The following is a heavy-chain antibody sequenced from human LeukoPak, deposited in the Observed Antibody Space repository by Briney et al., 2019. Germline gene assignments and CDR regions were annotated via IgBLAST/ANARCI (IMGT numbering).Heavy chain of an antibody. Sequence: GESLKISCKGSGYYLPSYWLGRVRQTTGKGLEWMGIIYPGDSDNTYSPSFQGQVTISADKSISTAYLQWSSLKASDTAMYYCARPNYYGSGSPAGYWGQGTLVTVSS. CDR2: IYPGDSDN. CDR1: GYYLPSYW. V-gene: IGHV5-51*01. D-gene: IGHD3-10*01. CDR3: ARPNYYGSGSPAGY. J-gene: IGHJ4*02.